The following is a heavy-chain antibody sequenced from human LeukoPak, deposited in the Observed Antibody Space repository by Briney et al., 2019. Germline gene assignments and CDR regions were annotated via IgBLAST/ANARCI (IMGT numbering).Heavy chain of an antibody. CDR3: ARGPSYGH. D-gene: IGHD5-18*01. V-gene: IGHV4-34*01. CDR2: INHSGST. Sequence: PSETLSLTCAVYGGSFSGYYWSWIRQPPGKGLEWIGEINHSGSTNYNPSLKSRVTISVDTSKNQFSLKLSSVTAADTAVYYCARGPSYGHWGQGTLVTVSS. CDR1: GGSFSGYY. J-gene: IGHJ4*02.